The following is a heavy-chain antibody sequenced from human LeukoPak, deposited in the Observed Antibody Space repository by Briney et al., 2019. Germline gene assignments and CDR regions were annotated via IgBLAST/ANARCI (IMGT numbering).Heavy chain of an antibody. V-gene: IGHV3-30*02. CDR3: AKDRGSSWSDDAFDI. D-gene: IGHD6-13*01. Sequence: GGSLRLSCAASGFTFSSYGMHWVRQAPGKGLEGVAFIRYDGSNKYYADSVKGRFTISRDNSMNTLYLQMNSLRAEDTAVYYCAKDRGSSWSDDAFDIWGQGTMVTVSS. CDR2: IRYDGSNK. J-gene: IGHJ3*02. CDR1: GFTFSSYG.